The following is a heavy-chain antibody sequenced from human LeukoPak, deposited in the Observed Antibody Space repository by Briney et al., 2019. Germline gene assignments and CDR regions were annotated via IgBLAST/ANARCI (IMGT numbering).Heavy chain of an antibody. V-gene: IGHV4-34*01. D-gene: IGHD3-3*01. CDR1: GGSFSGYY. CDR3: ARATRITIFGVVTPFDY. CDR2: INHSGST. J-gene: IGHJ4*02. Sequence: PSETLSLTCAVYGGSFSGYYWSWIRQPPGKGLEWIGEINHSGSTNYNPSLKSRVTISVDTSKNQFSLKLSSVTAADTAVYYCARATRITIFGVVTPFDYWGQGTLVTVSS.